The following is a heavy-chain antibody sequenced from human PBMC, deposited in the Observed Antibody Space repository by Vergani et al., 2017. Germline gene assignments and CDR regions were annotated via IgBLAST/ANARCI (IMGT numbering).Heavy chain of an antibody. Sequence: QLVESGGGWVQPGGSLRLSCVVSGFDFSSYIMNWVRQAPGKGLEWVSFVSTGTKSQSYAESVKGRFTISRDSAKNSLYLQMNSLRAEDTAVYYCAKDGYCSGGSCRPAFYYYGMDVWGQGTTVTVSS. CDR3: AKDGYCSGGSCRPAFYYYGMDV. CDR2: VSTGTKSQ. J-gene: IGHJ6*02. D-gene: IGHD2-15*01. V-gene: IGHV3-48*01. CDR1: GFDFSSYI.